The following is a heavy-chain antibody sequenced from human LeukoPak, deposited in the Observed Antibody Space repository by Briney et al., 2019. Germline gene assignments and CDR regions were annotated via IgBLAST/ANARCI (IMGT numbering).Heavy chain of an antibody. Sequence: GESLKISCKGSGYSFTSYWIGWVRQMPGKGPEWMGIIYPGDSDTRYSPSFQGQVTISADKSISTAYLQWSSLKASDTAMYYCARGRRSYQLLSDYWGQGTLVTVSS. CDR1: GYSFTSYW. CDR2: IYPGDSDT. V-gene: IGHV5-51*01. D-gene: IGHD2-2*01. CDR3: ARGRRSYQLLSDY. J-gene: IGHJ4*02.